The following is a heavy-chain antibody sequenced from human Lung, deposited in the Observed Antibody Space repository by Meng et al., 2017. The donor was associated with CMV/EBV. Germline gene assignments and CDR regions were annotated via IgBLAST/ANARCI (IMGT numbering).Heavy chain of an antibody. CDR3: ARGGNFDP. V-gene: IGHV7-4-1*02. CDR2: FSTNTGTP. CDR1: GYTFSTYT. Sequence: QVQLVQTVPELKKPRASVKVSCKASGYTFSTYTINWVRQAHGRGLEWMGWFSTNTGTPTYTQGFTGRFVFSLDTSVSTAYLQISSLKAEDTAVYYCARGGNFDPWGQGTLVTVSS. D-gene: IGHD2/OR15-2a*01. J-gene: IGHJ5*02.